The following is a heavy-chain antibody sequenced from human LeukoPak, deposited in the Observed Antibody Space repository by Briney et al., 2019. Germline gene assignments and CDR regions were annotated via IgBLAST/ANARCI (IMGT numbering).Heavy chain of an antibody. CDR1: GGTFSSYT. D-gene: IGHD1-14*01. Sequence: GASVKVSCKASGGTFSSYTISWVRQAPGQGLEWMGRIIPILGIANYAQKFQGRVTITADKSTSTSYRELSSLRSEHTAVYYCARDYFEPYYFNYWGQGTLVTVSS. CDR3: ARDYFEPYYFNY. J-gene: IGHJ4*02. V-gene: IGHV1-69*04. CDR2: IIPILGIA.